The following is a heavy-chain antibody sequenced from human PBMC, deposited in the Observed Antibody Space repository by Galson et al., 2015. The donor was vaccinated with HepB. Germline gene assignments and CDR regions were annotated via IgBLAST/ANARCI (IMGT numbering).Heavy chain of an antibody. J-gene: IGHJ6*03. V-gene: IGHV1-8*01. Sequence: SVKVSCKASGYTFTSYDINWVRQATGQGLEWMGWMNPSNGYTGYAQKFQGRVTMTRNTSISSAYMELSSLRSEDTAVYYCVRGLVEVATFKPQMFMDGWGKGTTVTVSS. CDR3: VRGLVEVATFKPQMFMDG. D-gene: IGHD5-12*01. CDR2: MNPSNGYT. CDR1: GYTFTSYD.